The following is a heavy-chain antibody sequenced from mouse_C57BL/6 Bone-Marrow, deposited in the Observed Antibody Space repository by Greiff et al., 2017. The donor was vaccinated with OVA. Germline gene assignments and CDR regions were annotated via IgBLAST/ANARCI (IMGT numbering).Heavy chain of an antibody. J-gene: IGHJ3*01. V-gene: IGHV5-17*01. CDR2: ISSGSSTI. CDR1: GFTFSDYG. Sequence: EVKLVESGGGLVKPGGSLKLSCAASGFTFSDYGMHWVRQAPEKGLEWVAYISSGSSTIYYADTVKGRFTISRDNAKNTLFLQMTMLRSEDTAMYYCARPGGSSYWFAYWGQGTLVTVSA. CDR3: ARPGGSSYWFAY. D-gene: IGHD1-1*01.